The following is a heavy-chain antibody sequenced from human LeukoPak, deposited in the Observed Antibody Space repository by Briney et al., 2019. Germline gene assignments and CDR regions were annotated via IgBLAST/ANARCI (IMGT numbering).Heavy chain of an antibody. V-gene: IGHV4-34*01. J-gene: IGHJ4*02. Sequence: KPSETLSLTCAVYGGSFSGYYWSWIRQPPGKGLEWIGEINHSGSTNYNPSLKSRVTISVDTSKNQFSLKLSSVTAADTAVYYCARGVVVVVAQGNYFDYWGQGTLVTVSS. CDR3: ARGVVVVVAQGNYFDY. CDR2: INHSGST. D-gene: IGHD2-15*01. CDR1: GGSFSGYY.